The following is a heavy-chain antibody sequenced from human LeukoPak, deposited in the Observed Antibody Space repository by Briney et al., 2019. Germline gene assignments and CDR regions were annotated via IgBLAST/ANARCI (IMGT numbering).Heavy chain of an antibody. J-gene: IGHJ4*02. CDR1: GFTFRTYA. D-gene: IGHD3-10*01. CDR3: AKDTPGFGGDDFVH. V-gene: IGHV3-30*02. Sequence: GGSLRLSCAASGFTFRTYAMHWVRQAPGKGLEWVSFIRSDGNDKFYADSVKGRFTISRDNSKDSLYLQMNSLRTEDTAVYYCAKDTPGFGGDDFVHWGQGTLVTVSS. CDR2: IRSDGNDK.